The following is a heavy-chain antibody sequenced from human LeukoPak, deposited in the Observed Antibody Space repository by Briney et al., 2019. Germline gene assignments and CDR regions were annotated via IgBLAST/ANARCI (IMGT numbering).Heavy chain of an antibody. CDR2: ISGSGANT. Sequence: GGSLRLSCAASGFTSNTYAMSWVRQAPGKGLEWVSAISGSGANTYYADSVKGRFTISRDNSKSTLYLQMNSLRAEDTAAYHCAKGLAYCGGDCYDSLYPFDFWGQGTLVTVSS. J-gene: IGHJ4*02. V-gene: IGHV3-23*01. D-gene: IGHD2-21*01. CDR3: AKGLAYCGGDCYDSLYPFDF. CDR1: GFTSNTYA.